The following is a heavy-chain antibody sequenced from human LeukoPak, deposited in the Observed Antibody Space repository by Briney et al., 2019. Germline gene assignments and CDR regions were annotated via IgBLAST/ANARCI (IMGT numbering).Heavy chain of an antibody. CDR3: AKGVMATKFDY. Sequence: GGSLRLSCAASGFTFSSYAMSWVRQAPGKGLEWGSAISGRGGSTYYADSVKGRFTISRYNSKNTLYLQMNSLRAEDTALFYSAKGVMATKFDYWGQGTLVTVSS. V-gene: IGHV3-23*01. D-gene: IGHD3-16*01. CDR2: ISGRGGST. J-gene: IGHJ4*02. CDR1: GFTFSSYA.